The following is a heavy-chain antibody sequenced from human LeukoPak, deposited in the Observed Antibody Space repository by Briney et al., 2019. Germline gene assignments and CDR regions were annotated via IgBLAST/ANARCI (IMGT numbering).Heavy chain of an antibody. J-gene: IGHJ5*02. CDR3: ARDLYCSSTSCYLFAGVDWFDP. V-gene: IGHV1-2*02. Sequence: ASVKVSCKASGYTFTGYYMHWVRQVPGQALEWMGWINPNSGGTNYAQKLQGRVTMTTDTSTSTAYMELRSLRSDDTAVYYCARDLYCSSTSCYLFAGVDWFDPWGQGTLVTVSS. D-gene: IGHD2-2*01. CDR2: INPNSGGT. CDR1: GYTFTGYY.